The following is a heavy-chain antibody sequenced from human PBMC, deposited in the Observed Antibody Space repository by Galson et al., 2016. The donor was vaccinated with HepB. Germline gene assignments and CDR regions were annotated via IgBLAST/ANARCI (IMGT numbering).Heavy chain of an antibody. CDR2: IIPIFGTP. D-gene: IGHD1-7*01. V-gene: IGHV1-69*13. CDR1: GVTFSSYA. J-gene: IGHJ5*02. Sequence: SVKVSCKASGVTFSSYAVSWVRQAPGQGLEWMGGIIPIFGTPDHAQKFRGRVTITADESTSTTYMELSSLRSDDTAVYYCAGGTITRIRGTIGHNCFDAWGQGTLVTVSS. CDR3: AGGTITRIRGTIGHNCFDA.